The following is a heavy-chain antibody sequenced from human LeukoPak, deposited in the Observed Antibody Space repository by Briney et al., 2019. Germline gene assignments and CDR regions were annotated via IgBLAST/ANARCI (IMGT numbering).Heavy chain of an antibody. Sequence: KPSETLSLTCTVSNGSISSYYWSWIRQPPGKGLEFIGFIYYIGSTNYNPSLKSRVTISVDTSKNQFSLKLSSVTAADTAVYYCARSQESRYSYGYVWGQGTLVTVSS. CDR2: IYYIGST. CDR3: ARSQESRYSYGYV. V-gene: IGHV4-59*12. J-gene: IGHJ4*02. D-gene: IGHD5-18*01. CDR1: NGSISSYY.